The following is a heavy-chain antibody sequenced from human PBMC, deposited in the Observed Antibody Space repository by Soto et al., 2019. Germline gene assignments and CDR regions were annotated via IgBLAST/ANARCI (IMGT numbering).Heavy chain of an antibody. CDR2: IYSGGST. CDR1: GFAVSSNY. CDR3: ARLPTYGSGNTGH. Sequence: GGSLRLSCAASGFAVSSNYMSWVRQAPGKGLEWVSVIYSGGSTYYADSVKGRFTISRHNSKNTLYLQMNSLRAEDTAVYYCARLPTYGSGNTGHWGQGTLVTVSS. V-gene: IGHV3-53*04. D-gene: IGHD3-10*01. J-gene: IGHJ4*02.